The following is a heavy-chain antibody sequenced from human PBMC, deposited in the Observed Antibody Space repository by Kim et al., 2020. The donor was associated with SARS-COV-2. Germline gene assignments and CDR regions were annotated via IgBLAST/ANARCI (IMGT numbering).Heavy chain of an antibody. D-gene: IGHD2-15*01. V-gene: IGHV1-2*02. CDR1: GYTFIGYY. CDR3: AKDQGTGGSGTFHY. Sequence: ASVKVSCKASGYTFIGYYMHWVRQTPGQGLEWMGWIYGNSGDTNYAEKFQGRVTMTRDTSSSTAYMELFRLRSDDTAVYYCAKDQGTGGSGTFHYWGQGTVVTVSS. CDR2: IYGNSGDT. J-gene: IGHJ4*02.